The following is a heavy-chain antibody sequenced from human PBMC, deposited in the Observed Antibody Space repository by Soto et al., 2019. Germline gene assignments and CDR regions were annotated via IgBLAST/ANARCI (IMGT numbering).Heavy chain of an antibody. CDR3: ARYVTMVRGVMNY. D-gene: IGHD3-10*01. Sequence: EVQLVESGGGLVQPGGSLRLSCAASGFTFSSYWMSWVRQAPGKGLEWVANIKQDGSEKYYVDSVKGRFTISRDNAKNSLYLQMNSLRAEDTAVYYCARYVTMVRGVMNYWGQGTLVTVSS. CDR1: GFTFSSYW. V-gene: IGHV3-7*01. J-gene: IGHJ4*02. CDR2: IKQDGSEK.